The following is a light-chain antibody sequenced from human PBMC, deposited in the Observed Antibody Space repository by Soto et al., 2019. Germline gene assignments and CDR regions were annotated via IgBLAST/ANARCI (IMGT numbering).Light chain of an antibody. J-gene: IGKJ4*01. CDR3: QQYSSSPLT. V-gene: IGKV3-20*01. CDR1: PSVSSSY. Sequence: EIVLTQSPGTLSFSPGERATLSCSATPSVSSSYLAWYQQKPGQAPRLLIYGASTRATGIPDRFSGGGSGTDFTLTISRLEPEDFAVYYCQQYSSSPLTFGGGTKVDIK. CDR2: GAS.